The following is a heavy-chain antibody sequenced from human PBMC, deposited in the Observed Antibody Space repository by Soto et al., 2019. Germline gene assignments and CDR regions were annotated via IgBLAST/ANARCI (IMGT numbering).Heavy chain of an antibody. CDR3: ARSRGGPPFDLDY. V-gene: IGHV3-30-3*01. J-gene: IGHJ4*02. Sequence: PGGSLRLSCAASGFTFSSYAMHWVRQAPGKGLEWVAVISYDGSNKYYADSVKGRFTISRDNSKNTLYLQMNSLRAEDTAVYYCARSRGGPPFDLDYWGQGTLVTVSS. CDR1: GFTFSSYA. D-gene: IGHD2-15*01. CDR2: ISYDGSNK.